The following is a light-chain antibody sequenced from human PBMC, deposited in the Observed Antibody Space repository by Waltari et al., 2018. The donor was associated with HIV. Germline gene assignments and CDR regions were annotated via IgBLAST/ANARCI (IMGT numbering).Light chain of an antibody. CDR1: TGPVSSGPH. V-gene: IGLV7-43*01. J-gene: IGLJ2*01. CDR2: SSN. CDR3: MLFFRSSYL. Sequence: QTVVTQEPSLTVAPGGTIPLTCTSVTGPVSSGPHANWSQPKPGQPPRPPFNSSNRRHSATPARFSASLVGDRAALTLSNVWPDDQAVYFCMLFFRSSYLFGGGTKVTVL.